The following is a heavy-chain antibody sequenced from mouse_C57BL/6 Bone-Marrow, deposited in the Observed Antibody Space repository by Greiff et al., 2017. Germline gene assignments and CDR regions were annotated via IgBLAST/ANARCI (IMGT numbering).Heavy chain of an antibody. J-gene: IGHJ4*01. Sequence: EVMLVESGGGLVQPKGSLKLSCEASGFSFNTYAMNWVRQAPGKGLEWVARIRSKSNNYATYYADYVKDRFTISRDDSESMLYLQMNNLKTEDTAMYYCVRSHGAMDYWGQGTSLTVSS. CDR1: GFSFNTYA. CDR2: IRSKSNNYAT. CDR3: VRSHGAMDY. V-gene: IGHV10-1*01.